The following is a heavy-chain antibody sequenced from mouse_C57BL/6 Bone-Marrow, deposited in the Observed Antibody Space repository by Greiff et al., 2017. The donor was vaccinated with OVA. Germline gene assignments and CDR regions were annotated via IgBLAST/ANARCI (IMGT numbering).Heavy chain of an antibody. CDR3: ARDRDGYPEYYYAMDY. V-gene: IGHV3-6*01. CDR1: GYSITSGYY. CDR2: ISYDGSN. Sequence: ESGPGLVKPSQSLSLTCSVPGYSITSGYYWNWIRQFPGNKLEWMGYISYDGSNNYNPSLKNRISITRDTSKNQFFLKLNSVTTEDTATYYCARDRDGYPEYYYAMDYWGQGTSVTVSS. D-gene: IGHD2-3*01. J-gene: IGHJ4*01.